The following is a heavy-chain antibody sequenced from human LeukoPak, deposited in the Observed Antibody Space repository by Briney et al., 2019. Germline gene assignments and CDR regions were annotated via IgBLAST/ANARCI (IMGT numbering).Heavy chain of an antibody. CDR2: IYYSGST. CDR3: ARAGDSSGSMDAFDI. Sequence: SETLSLTCTVSGGSISSYYWSWIRQPPGKGLEWIGYIYYSGSTNYNPSLKSRVTISVDTSKNQFSLKLSSVTAADTAVYYCARAGDSSGSMDAFDIWGQGTMVTVSS. CDR1: GGSISSYY. D-gene: IGHD3-22*01. J-gene: IGHJ3*02. V-gene: IGHV4-59*01.